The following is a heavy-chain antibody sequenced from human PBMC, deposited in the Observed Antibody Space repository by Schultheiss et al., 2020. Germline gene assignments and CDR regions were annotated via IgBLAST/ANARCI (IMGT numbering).Heavy chain of an antibody. D-gene: IGHD6-13*01. J-gene: IGHJ4*02. Sequence: GGSLRLSCAASGFTFDDYAMHWVRQAPGKGLEWVSGISWNSGSIGYADSVKGRFTISRDNAKNSLYLQMNSLRAEDTALYYCAKVKAAAGYFDYWGQGTLVTVSS. CDR3: AKVKAAAGYFDY. V-gene: IGHV3-9*01. CDR2: ISWNSGSI. CDR1: GFTFDDYA.